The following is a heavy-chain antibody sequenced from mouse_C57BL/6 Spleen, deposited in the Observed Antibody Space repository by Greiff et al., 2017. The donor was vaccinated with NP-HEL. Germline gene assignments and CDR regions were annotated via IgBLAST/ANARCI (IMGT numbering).Heavy chain of an antibody. Sequence: QVQLKQSGPELVKPGASVKISCKASGYAFSSSWMNWVKQRPGKGLEWIGRIYPGDGDTNYNGKFKGKATLTADKSSSTAYMQLSSLTSEDSAVYFCARLSSDYYAMDYWGQGTSVTVSS. D-gene: IGHD3-2*02. V-gene: IGHV1-82*01. J-gene: IGHJ4*01. CDR1: GYAFSSSW. CDR3: ARLSSDYYAMDY. CDR2: IYPGDGDT.